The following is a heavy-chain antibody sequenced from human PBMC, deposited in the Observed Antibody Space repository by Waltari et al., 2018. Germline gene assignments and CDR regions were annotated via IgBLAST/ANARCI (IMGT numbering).Heavy chain of an antibody. Sequence: QLQLQESGPGLVKPSETLSLTCTVSGGSISSSSYYWGWIRQPPGKGLEWIGSIYYSGSTYYNPSLKSRVTISRDNARNSLYLQMNSLRAEDTAVYYCAREGQSLLRGFDYWGQGTLVTVSS. J-gene: IGHJ4*02. CDR1: GGSISSSSYY. CDR3: AREGQSLLRGFDY. V-gene: IGHV4-39*02. D-gene: IGHD2-15*01. CDR2: IYYSGST.